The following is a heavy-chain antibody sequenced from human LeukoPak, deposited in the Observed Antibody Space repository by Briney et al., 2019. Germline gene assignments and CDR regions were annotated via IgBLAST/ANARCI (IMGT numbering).Heavy chain of an antibody. CDR3: ARAYVAAAGTIDY. J-gene: IGHJ4*02. V-gene: IGHV1-8*02. CDR1: GYTFTSYG. D-gene: IGHD6-13*01. Sequence: ASVKVSCKASGYTFTSYGISWVRQAPGQGLEWMGWMNPNSGNTGYAQKFQGRVTMTRNTSISTAYVELSSLRSEDTAVYHCARAYVAAAGTIDYWGQGTLVTVSS. CDR2: MNPNSGNT.